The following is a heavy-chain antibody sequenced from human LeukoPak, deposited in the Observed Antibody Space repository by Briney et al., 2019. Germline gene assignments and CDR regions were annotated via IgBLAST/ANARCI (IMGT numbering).Heavy chain of an antibody. V-gene: IGHV1-2*02. CDR2: INPNSGAT. CDR3: ARGHPHGWELYLDY. J-gene: IGHJ4*02. Sequence: ASVKVSCRASGYTFTGYYLHWVRQAPGQGLEWMGWINPNSGATNYAQKFQGRVTMTRVTSINTADLEVSSLRSDDTAVYYCARGHPHGWELYLDYWGQGTLVTVSS. CDR1: GYTFTGYY. D-gene: IGHD1-26*01.